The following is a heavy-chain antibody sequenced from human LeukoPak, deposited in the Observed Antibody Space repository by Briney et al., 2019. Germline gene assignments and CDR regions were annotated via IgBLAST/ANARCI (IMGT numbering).Heavy chain of an antibody. D-gene: IGHD3-10*01. J-gene: IGHJ5*02. CDR2: IYYSEST. CDR3: ARGPLVRGDNCFDP. CDR1: GGSISSYY. V-gene: IGHV4-59*12. Sequence: SETLSLTCTVSGGSISSYYWSWIRQPPGKGLEWIGYIYYSESTNYNPSLKSRVAMSVDTSKNQISLKPSSVTAADTAVYYCARGPLVRGDNCFDPWGQGTLVTVSS.